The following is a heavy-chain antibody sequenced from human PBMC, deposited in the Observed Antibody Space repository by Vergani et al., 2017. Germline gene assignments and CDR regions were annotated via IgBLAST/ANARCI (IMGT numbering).Heavy chain of an antibody. V-gene: IGHV3-66*01. CDR1: GFTFSSNY. Sequence: EVQLVESGGGLVQPGGSLRLSCAASGFTFSSNYMSWVRQAPGKGLEWVSVIYSGGSTYYADSVKGRFTISRDNSKNTLYLQMNSLRAEDTAVYYCARVANPGIAAFDYWGQGTLVTVSS. CDR3: ARVANPGIAAFDY. J-gene: IGHJ4*02. D-gene: IGHD6-13*01. CDR2: IYSGGST.